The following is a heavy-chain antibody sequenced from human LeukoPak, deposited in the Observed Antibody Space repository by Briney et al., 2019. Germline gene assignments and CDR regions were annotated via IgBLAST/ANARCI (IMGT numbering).Heavy chain of an antibody. CDR3: AREDTATNIDY. D-gene: IGHD5-18*01. J-gene: IGHJ4*02. CDR2: INHSGST. CDR1: GGSFSGYY. Sequence: SETLSLTSAVYGGSFSGYYWSWIRQPPGKGLEWIGEINHSGSTNYNPSLKSRVTISVDTSKNQFSLKLSSVTAADTAVYYCAREDTATNIDYWGQGTLVTVSS. V-gene: IGHV4-34*01.